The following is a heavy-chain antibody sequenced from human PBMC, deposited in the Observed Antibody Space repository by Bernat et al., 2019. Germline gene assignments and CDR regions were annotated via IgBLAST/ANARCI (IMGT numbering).Heavy chain of an antibody. CDR3: VRGSGYYYFDY. D-gene: IGHD3-22*01. J-gene: IGHJ4*02. V-gene: IGHV3-21*04. Sequence: EVQLVESGGGLVKPGGSLRLSCAASGFTFSSYSMNWVRQAPGKGLEWVSSISSSSSYIYYADSVKGRFTISRDNAKNTLYLQMNGLRVDDTAVYYCVRGSGYYYFDYWGQGILVTVSS. CDR1: GFTFSSYS. CDR2: ISSSSSYI.